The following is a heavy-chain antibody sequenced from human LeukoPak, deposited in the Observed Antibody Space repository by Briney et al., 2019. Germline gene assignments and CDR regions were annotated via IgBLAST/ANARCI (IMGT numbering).Heavy chain of an antibody. CDR3: ATDRSTTYFDL. V-gene: IGHV3-11*04. D-gene: IGHD1-14*01. Sequence: GGSLRLSCAASGFTFSDYYMSWIRQAPGKGLEWVSHISRSGSTRYYADSLKGRFTISRDNAKNSLYLQMNSLRAEDTAVYNCATDRSTTYFDLWGRGTLVTVSS. CDR1: GFTFSDYY. J-gene: IGHJ2*01. CDR2: ISRSGSTR.